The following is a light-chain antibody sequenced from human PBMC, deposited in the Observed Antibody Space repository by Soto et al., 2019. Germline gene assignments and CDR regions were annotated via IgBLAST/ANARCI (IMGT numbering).Light chain of an antibody. CDR3: RSWDSSLSAYV. V-gene: IGLV1-51*01. Sequence: QSVLTQPPSVSAAPGRKVTISCSGSSSNIGGNSVSWYQQLPGTAPKLLIYDDNKRPSGIPDRFSGSKSGTSATLGITGFQTGDEADYYCRSWDSSLSAYVFGTGTKVTVL. J-gene: IGLJ1*01. CDR2: DDN. CDR1: SSNIGGNS.